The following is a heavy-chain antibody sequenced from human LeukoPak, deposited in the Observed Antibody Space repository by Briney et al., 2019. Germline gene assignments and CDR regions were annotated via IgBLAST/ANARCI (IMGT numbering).Heavy chain of an antibody. CDR1: GFTFSSYS. J-gene: IGHJ4*02. V-gene: IGHV3-48*04. CDR3: ARTAAGTPSPFDY. D-gene: IGHD6-13*01. CDR2: ISSSSSTI. Sequence: GGSLRLSCAAPGFTFSSYSMNWVRQAPGKGLEWVAYISSSSSTIYYADSVKGRFTISRDNAKNSLYLQMNSLRAEDTAVYYCARTAAGTPSPFDYWGQGTLVTVSS.